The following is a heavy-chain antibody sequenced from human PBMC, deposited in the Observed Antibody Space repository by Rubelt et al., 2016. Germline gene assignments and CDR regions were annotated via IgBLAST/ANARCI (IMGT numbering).Heavy chain of an antibody. CDR3: AGDVRRWTGTTYYYYGMDV. V-gene: IGHV1-69*01. CDR2: CIPIFGTA. J-gene: IGHJ6*02. D-gene: IGHD1-7*01. CDR1: GGTFSSYA. Sequence: QVQLVQSGAEVKKPGSSVKVSCKASGGTFSSYAISWVRQAPGQGLEWMGGCIPIFGTANYAQKFQGRVTITADDSTSTAYMGLSSLRSEDTAVYYCAGDVRRWTGTTYYYYGMDVWGQGTTVTVSS.